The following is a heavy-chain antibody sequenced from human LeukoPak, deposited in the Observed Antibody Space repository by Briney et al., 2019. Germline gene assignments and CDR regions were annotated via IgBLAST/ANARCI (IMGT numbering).Heavy chain of an antibody. CDR3: AKSGGYGLIDY. Sequence: SETLSLTCTVSGYSISSGYYWGRIRQPPGKGLEWIGSIYHSGSTYYNPSLKSRVTISVDTSKNQFSLKLSSVTAADTAMYYCAKSGGYGLIDYWGQGTLVTVSS. J-gene: IGHJ4*02. CDR1: GYSISSGYY. D-gene: IGHD1-26*01. V-gene: IGHV4-38-2*02. CDR2: IYHSGST.